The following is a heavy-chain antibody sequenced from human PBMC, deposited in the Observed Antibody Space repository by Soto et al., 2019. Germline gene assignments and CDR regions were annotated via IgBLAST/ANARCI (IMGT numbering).Heavy chain of an antibody. V-gene: IGHV3-11*06. CDR2: ISSSSSYT. CDR3: ARGLSSSSSYFDY. CDR1: GFTFSDYY. J-gene: IGHJ4*02. D-gene: IGHD6-6*01. Sequence: GGSLRLSCAASGFTFSDYYMSWIRQAPGKGLEWVSYISSSSSYTNYADSVKGRFTISRDNAKNSLYLQMNSLRAEDTAVYYCARGLSSSSSYFDYGGQGTRVTVSS.